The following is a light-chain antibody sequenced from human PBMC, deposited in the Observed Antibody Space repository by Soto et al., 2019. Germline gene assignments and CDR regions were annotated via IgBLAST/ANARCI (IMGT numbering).Light chain of an antibody. CDR2: STN. CDR3: VLYMGSGVWV. V-gene: IGLV8-61*01. CDR1: SGSVSTSYY. Sequence: QTVVTHEPSFSVSPGRTVTITCGLSSGSVSTSYYPSWYQQTPGQAPRTLIYSTNTRSSGVPARFSGSILGNKAALTITGAQADDESDYYCVLYMGSGVWVFGGGTKLTVL. J-gene: IGLJ3*02.